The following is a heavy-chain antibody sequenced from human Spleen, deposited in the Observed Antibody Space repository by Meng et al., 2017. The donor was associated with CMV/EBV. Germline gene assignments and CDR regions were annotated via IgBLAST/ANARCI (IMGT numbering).Heavy chain of an antibody. D-gene: IGHD5-24*01. CDR2: INHSGST. J-gene: IGHJ4*01. Sequence: QVLVQAWGAGRLKASADRALNCAGFGGSFSGYYWSWTRQPPGKGLEWIGEINHSGSTNYNPSLRSRVTISVDTSKNLFSLKLCSVAAADTAVYYCASFDGYNNFDYWGHRTLVTVSS. CDR1: GGSFSGYY. CDR3: ASFDGYNNFDY. V-gene: IGHV4-34*01.